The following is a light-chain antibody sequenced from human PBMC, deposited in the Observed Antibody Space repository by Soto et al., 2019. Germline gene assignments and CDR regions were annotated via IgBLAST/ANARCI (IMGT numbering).Light chain of an antibody. CDR3: CSYAGSSTFVV. CDR2: EGS. V-gene: IGLV2-23*03. Sequence: QSALTQPASVSGSPGQSITISCTGTSSDVGSYNLVSWYQQHPGKASKLMIYEGSKRPSGVSNRFSGSKSGNTASLTLSGLQAEDDDDYYCCSYAGSSTFVVFGGGTKLTVL. CDR1: SSDVGSYNL. J-gene: IGLJ2*01.